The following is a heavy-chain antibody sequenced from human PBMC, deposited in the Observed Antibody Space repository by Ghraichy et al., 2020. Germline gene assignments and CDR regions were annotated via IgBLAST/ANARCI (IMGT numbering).Heavy chain of an antibody. D-gene: IGHD1-1*01. V-gene: IGHV4-38-2*02. CDR3: ASGATGTTFDY. Sequence: SETLSLTCTVSGYSISSGYYWGWIRQPPGKGLEWIGSIYHSGSTYYNPSLKSRVTISVDTSKNQFSLKLSSVTAADTAVYYCASGATGTTFDYWSQGTLVTVS. J-gene: IGHJ4*02. CDR1: GYSISSGYY. CDR2: IYHSGST.